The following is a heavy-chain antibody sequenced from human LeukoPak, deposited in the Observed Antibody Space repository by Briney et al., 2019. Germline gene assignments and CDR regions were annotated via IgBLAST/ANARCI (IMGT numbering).Heavy chain of an antibody. J-gene: IGHJ4*02. Sequence: GGSLRLSCAASGFTFSSYSMNWVRQAPGKGLEWGSYISSSGNIYYADSVKGRFTISRDNSKNTLYLQMNSLRAEDTAVYYCAKEAQYGSGSYYKRGYYFDYWGQGTLVTVSS. D-gene: IGHD3-10*01. V-gene: IGHV3-48*01. CDR3: AKEAQYGSGSYYKRGYYFDY. CDR1: GFTFSSYS. CDR2: ISSSGNI.